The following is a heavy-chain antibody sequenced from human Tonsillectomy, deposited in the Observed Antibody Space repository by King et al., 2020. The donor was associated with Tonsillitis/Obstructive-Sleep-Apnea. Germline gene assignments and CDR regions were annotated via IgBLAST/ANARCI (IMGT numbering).Heavy chain of an antibody. CDR2: IIHSGST. V-gene: IGHV4-34*01. J-gene: IGHJ4*02. Sequence: VQLQQWGARLLKPSETLSLTCAVFGGSFSGYYWNWIRQPPGKGLEWIGAIIHSGSTNYNPSLESRVTISVDTSKNQFSLKLSAVTAAATAVYYCARGRGASTTATTSYWGQGTLVTVSS. CDR3: ARGRGASTTATTSY. D-gene: IGHD4-17*01. CDR1: GGSFSGYY.